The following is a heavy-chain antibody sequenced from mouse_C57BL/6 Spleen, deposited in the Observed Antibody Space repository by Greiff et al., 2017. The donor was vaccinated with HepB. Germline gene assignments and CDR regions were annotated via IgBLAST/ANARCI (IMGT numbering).Heavy chain of an antibody. Sequence: DVMLVESGGDLVKPGGSLKLSCAASGFTFSSYGMSWVRQTPDKRLEWVATISSGGSYTYYPDSVKGRFTISRDNAKNTLYLQMSSLKSEDTAMYYCARGLRDFDYWGQGTTLTVSS. V-gene: IGHV5-6*02. CDR1: GFTFSSYG. CDR2: ISSGGSYT. D-gene: IGHD2-2*01. J-gene: IGHJ2*01. CDR3: ARGLRDFDY.